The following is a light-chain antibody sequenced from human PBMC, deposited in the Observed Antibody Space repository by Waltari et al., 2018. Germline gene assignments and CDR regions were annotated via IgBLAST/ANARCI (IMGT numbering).Light chain of an antibody. CDR1: QSLSSS. CDR3: QQYSQPPYS. Sequence: DIVLTQSPGTRSLSPGERATLSCRASQSLSSSLAWYQQKPGQAPRFLMYRASTGATGIPARFSVSGSGTDFTLTISRLEPEDSAVYYCQQYSQPPYSFGQGTKLEIK. J-gene: IGKJ2*03. V-gene: IGKV3-15*01. CDR2: RAS.